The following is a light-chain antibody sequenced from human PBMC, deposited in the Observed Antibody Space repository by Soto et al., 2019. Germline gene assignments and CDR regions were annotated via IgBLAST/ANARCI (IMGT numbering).Light chain of an antibody. CDR3: QQLKSNLIT. CDR1: QGISTW. V-gene: IGKV1-12*01. J-gene: IGKJ5*01. Sequence: EIQMTQSPSSVSASVGDRVTITCRASQGISTWLAWYQQKAGKAPNLLIYGASNLHSGVPSRFSGSGSGTEFTLTISSLQPEDFATYYCQQLKSNLITFGQGTRLEIK. CDR2: GAS.